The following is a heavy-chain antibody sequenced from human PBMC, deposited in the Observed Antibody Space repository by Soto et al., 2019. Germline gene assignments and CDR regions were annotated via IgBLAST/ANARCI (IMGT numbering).Heavy chain of an antibody. Sequence: ASVKVSCKASGYTFTNYAMHWVRQAPGQRLEWMGWINAGNGNTKYSQKFQGRVTITRDTSASTAYMELSSLRSEDTAVYYCASSYYGSGNPKDYYYGMDVWGQGTTVTVSS. CDR3: ASSYYGSGNPKDYYYGMDV. CDR2: INAGNGNT. V-gene: IGHV1-3*01. D-gene: IGHD3-10*01. CDR1: GYTFTNYA. J-gene: IGHJ6*02.